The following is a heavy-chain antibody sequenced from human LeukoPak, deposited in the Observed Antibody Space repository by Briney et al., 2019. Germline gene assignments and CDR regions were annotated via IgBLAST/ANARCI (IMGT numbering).Heavy chain of an antibody. V-gene: IGHV4-59*01. J-gene: IGHJ5*02. CDR2: IYYSGST. CDR1: GGSISSYY. D-gene: IGHD3-10*01. CDR3: ARDRGVLWFGDLRPFDP. Sequence: PSETLSLTCSVSGGSISSYYWSWIRQPPGKGLECIGYIYYSGSTNYNPSLKSRVTISVDTSKNQFSLKLSSVTAADTAVYYCARDRGVLWFGDLRPFDPWGQGTLVTVSS.